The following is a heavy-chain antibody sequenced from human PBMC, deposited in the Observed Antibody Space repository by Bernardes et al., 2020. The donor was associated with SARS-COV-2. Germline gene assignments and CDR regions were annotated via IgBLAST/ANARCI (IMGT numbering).Heavy chain of an antibody. V-gene: IGHV4-38-2*01. D-gene: IGHD3-16*01. CDR3: ARAVADRGSPFFDY. CDR2: MYHTGNT. J-gene: IGHJ4*02. CDR1: GYSISSGYY. Sequence: SETLSLTCAVSGYSISSGYYWGWIRQPPGTRLEWIGVMYHTGNTYYNPSLRSRVTISVDTSKNEFSLKLSSVTATDMAVYYCARAVADRGSPFFDYWGQGTLVSFSS.